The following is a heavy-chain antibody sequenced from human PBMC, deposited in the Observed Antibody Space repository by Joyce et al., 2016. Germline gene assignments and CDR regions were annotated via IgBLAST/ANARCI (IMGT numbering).Heavy chain of an antibody. D-gene: IGHD3-22*01. CDR1: GSTFSTYW. Sequence: EVQLVESGGGLVQPGGSLRLSCAASGSTFSTYWMHWVRQAPGKGLVWVSRISSDGTSTSYADSVKGRFTISRDNAKNTLYLQMNSLRAEDTAVYYCARPYDSSGYYYSIWGQGTLVTVSS. CDR2: ISSDGTST. J-gene: IGHJ4*02. V-gene: IGHV3-74*01. CDR3: ARPYDSSGYYYSI.